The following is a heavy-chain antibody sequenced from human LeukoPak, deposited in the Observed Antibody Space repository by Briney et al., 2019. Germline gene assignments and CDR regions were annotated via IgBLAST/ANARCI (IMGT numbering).Heavy chain of an antibody. Sequence: GGSLRLSCAASGFTFSSYWMHWVRQAPGKGLVWVSRINSDGSSTSYADSVEGRFTISRDTAKNTLYLQMNSLRAEDTAVYYCARGTYYYDSSGYYHYFDYWGQGTLVTVSS. CDR3: ARGTYYYDSSGYYHYFDY. CDR2: INSDGSST. J-gene: IGHJ4*02. CDR1: GFTFSSYW. D-gene: IGHD3-22*01. V-gene: IGHV3-74*01.